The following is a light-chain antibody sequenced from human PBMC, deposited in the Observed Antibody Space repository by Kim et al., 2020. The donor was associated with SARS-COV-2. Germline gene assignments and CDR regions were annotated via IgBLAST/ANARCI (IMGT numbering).Light chain of an antibody. CDR3: GSWDSSLSTYL. CDR2: DSN. J-gene: IGLJ1*01. Sequence: GQKVTFSCSGRSSNIGSNYVSWYQQLPGTAPKLLIYDSNKRPSGIPARFSGFKSGTSATLDITGLQTGDEADYYCGSWDSSLSTYLFGPGTKVTVL. CDR1: SSNIGSNY. V-gene: IGLV1-51*01.